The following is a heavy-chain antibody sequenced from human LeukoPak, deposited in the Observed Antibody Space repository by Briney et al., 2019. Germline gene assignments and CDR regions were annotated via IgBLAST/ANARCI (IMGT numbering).Heavy chain of an antibody. CDR1: GGSISSSNW. D-gene: IGHD3-22*01. J-gene: IGHJ1*01. V-gene: IGHV4-4*02. CDR2: IYHSGST. CDR3: ARGGTMKYFQH. Sequence: SETLSLTCAVSGGSISSSNWWSWVRQPPGKGLEWIGEIYHSGSTNYNPSLKSRVTISVDTSKNQFSLKLSSVTAADTAVYYCARGGTMKYFQHWGQGTLVTVSS.